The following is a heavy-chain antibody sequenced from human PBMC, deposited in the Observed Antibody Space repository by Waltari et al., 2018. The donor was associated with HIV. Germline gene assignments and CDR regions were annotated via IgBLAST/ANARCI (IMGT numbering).Heavy chain of an antibody. D-gene: IGHD1-1*01. V-gene: IGHV3-66*01. J-gene: IGHJ3*02. CDR3: ARVDRAGTTSGWDVFDI. Sequence: EVQLVASGGGLVRPGGSLRLSCAASGFTVSSHHMGWVRQTPGKGLEYVSVMYSGGTTNYADSVNGRFTISRDSSKSALYLQMNTLRAEDTALYYCARVDRAGTTSGWDVFDIWGQGTMVTVSS. CDR2: MYSGGTT. CDR1: GFTVSSHH.